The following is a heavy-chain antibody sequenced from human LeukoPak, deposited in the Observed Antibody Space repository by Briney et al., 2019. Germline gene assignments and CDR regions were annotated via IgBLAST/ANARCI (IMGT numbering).Heavy chain of an antibody. CDR3: ARGRGDIVVVVDY. J-gene: IGHJ4*02. V-gene: IGHV4-59*12. Sequence: PSGTLSLTCTVSGGSISSYYWSWIRQPPGKGLEWIGYIYYSGSTNYNPSLKSRVTISVDTSKNQFSLKLSSVTAADTAVYYCARGRGDIVVVVDYWGQGTLVTVSS. D-gene: IGHD2-15*01. CDR1: GGSISSYY. CDR2: IYYSGST.